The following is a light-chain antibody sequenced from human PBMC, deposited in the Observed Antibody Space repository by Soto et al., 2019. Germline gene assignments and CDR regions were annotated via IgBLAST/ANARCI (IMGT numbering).Light chain of an antibody. CDR1: QSLTSSY. CDR3: QQYHQWPLT. Sequence: EIVLTQSPGTLSLSPGETATLSCRASQSLTSSYLAWYQQKPGQAPRLVISGASSRATGIPDRFSGSGSGTDFTLTISRMETADFAVYYCQQYHQWPLTFGGGTKVDIK. V-gene: IGKV3-20*01. CDR2: GAS. J-gene: IGKJ4*01.